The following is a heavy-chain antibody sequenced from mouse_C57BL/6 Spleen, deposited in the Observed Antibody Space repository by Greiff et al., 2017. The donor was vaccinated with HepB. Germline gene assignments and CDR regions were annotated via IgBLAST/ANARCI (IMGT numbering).Heavy chain of an antibody. J-gene: IGHJ2*01. Sequence: VQLQHSGAELVKPGASVKLSCTASGFNIKDYYMHWVKQRTEQGLEWIGRIDPEDGETKYAPKFQGKATITADTSSNTAYLQLSSLTSEDTAVYYCAIYYGSSYEYFDYWGQGTTLTVSS. D-gene: IGHD1-1*01. V-gene: IGHV14-2*01. CDR2: IDPEDGET. CDR3: AIYYGSSYEYFDY. CDR1: GFNIKDYY.